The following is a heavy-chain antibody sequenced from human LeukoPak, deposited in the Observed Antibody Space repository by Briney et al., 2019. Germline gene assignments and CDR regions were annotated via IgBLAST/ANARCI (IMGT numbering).Heavy chain of an antibody. CDR2: INHSGST. CDR1: GGSFSGYH. CDR3: ARDAFDI. J-gene: IGHJ3*02. Sequence: SETLSLTCAVYGGSFSGYHWSWTRQPPGKGLEWIGEINHSGSTNYNPSLKSRVTISVDTSQNQFSLKLSSVTAADTAVYYCARDAFDIWGLGTMVTVSS. V-gene: IGHV4-34*01.